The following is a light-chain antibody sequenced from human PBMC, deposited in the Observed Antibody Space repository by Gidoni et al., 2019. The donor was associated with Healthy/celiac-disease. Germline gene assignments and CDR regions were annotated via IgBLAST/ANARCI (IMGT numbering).Light chain of an antibody. CDR3: SSYTSSSTRV. Sequence: QSALTQPASVSGSPGQSITISCTGTSSDVGGYNYVSLYQQHPGKAPKLMIYDVSNRPSGVSNLFSGSKSGNTASLTISGLQAEDDADYYCSSYTSSSTRVFGTGTKVTVL. J-gene: IGLJ1*01. V-gene: IGLV2-14*01. CDR1: SSDVGGYNY. CDR2: DVS.